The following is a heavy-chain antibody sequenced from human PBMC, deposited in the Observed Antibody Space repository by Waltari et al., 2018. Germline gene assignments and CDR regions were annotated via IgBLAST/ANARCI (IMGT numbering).Heavy chain of an antibody. CDR2: FDPEDGEQ. CDR1: GYTFTDYY. J-gene: IGHJ4*02. V-gene: IGHV1-69-2*01. D-gene: IGHD7-27*01. CDR3: ATKKLGTYYFDY. Sequence: EVQLVQSGAEVKKPGATVKISCKASGYTFTDYYMHWVQQAPGKGLEWKGRFDPEDGEQIYAEKFQVMVTITADTSTDTAYMELSSLRSEDTAVYYCATKKLGTYYFDYWGQGTLVTVSS.